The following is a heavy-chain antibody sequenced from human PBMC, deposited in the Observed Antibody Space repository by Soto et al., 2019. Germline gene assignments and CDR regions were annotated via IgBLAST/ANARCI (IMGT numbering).Heavy chain of an antibody. D-gene: IGHD3-10*01. Sequence: GGSLRLSCAASGFAFNSYNMNWVRQAPGKGLEWVSSISSSSNYIYYADSVKGRFTISRDTAKNSLYLRMNSLRAEDTAVYYCARDKDYYAFDIWGQGTMVTVSS. J-gene: IGHJ3*02. CDR1: GFAFNSYN. CDR3: ARDKDYYAFDI. V-gene: IGHV3-21*01. CDR2: ISSSSNYI.